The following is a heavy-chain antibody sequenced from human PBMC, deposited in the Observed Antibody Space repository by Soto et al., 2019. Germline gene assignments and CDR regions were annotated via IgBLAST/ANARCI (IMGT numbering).Heavy chain of an antibody. CDR1: GATLDTFINFG. Sequence: QVQLVQSGAEVKKPGSSVKVSCKASGATLDTFINFGITWVRRAPGQGLEWMGGIIPVFGTAHYAQQFQGRLTISADESTRTAYMELSSLRSEDTAVYYCARGAAPKILVVMYDALEIWGQGTMVTVSS. J-gene: IGHJ3*02. CDR3: ARGAAPKILVVMYDALEI. CDR2: IIPVFGTA. V-gene: IGHV1-69*12. D-gene: IGHD3-22*01.